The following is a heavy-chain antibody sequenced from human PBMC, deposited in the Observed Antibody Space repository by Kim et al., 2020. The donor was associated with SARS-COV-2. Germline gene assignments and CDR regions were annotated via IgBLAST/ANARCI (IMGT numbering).Heavy chain of an antibody. D-gene: IGHD6-13*01. CDR2: IKGDGSNT. CDR1: GFTFSSYW. V-gene: IGHV3-74*01. J-gene: IGHJ6*02. CDR3: ARADAAAALDV. Sequence: GGSLRLSCAASGFTFSSYWMHWVRQGPGKGLVWVSHIKGDGSNTNYADSVKGRFTISRDNAKNMLYLQLNSLSAGDTAVYFCARADAAAALDVWGQGPTVSVS.